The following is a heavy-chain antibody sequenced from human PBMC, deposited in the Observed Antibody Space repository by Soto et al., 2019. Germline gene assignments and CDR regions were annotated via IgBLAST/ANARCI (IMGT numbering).Heavy chain of an antibody. J-gene: IGHJ4*02. CDR2: ISRGGSSI. CDR1: GFTFSFYT. D-gene: IGHD6-19*01. CDR3: VREGGDLRGSGVFDY. V-gene: IGHV3-48*01. Sequence: EPQLVESGGGLVQPGGSLRLSCAASGFTFSFYTMNWVRQTPGKGLEWLAYISRGGSSIYYADSVKGRFTVSRDNANNSLSLQLNSLRREETAVYYCVREGGDLRGSGVFDYWGPGTLVTVSS.